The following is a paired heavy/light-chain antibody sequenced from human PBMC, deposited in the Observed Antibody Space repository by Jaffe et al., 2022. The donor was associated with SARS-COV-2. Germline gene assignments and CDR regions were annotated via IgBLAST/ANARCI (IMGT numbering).Heavy chain of an antibody. CDR1: GFTFKDFG. V-gene: IGHV3-20*01. CDR3: ARGFSGFASGMYMDV. D-gene: IGHD1-20*01. CDR2: INWSGDST. J-gene: IGHJ6*03. Sequence: EVQLVESGGGVVRPGGSLRLSCTASGFTFKDFGMSWVRQAPGKGLEWVSAINWSGDSTTYADSVKGRFTMSRDNTKNSLFLQMNSLRAEDTALYHCARGFSGFASGMYMDVWGKGTTVIVSS.
Light chain of an antibody. CDR3: QQYDRSPL. CDR1: QSVSSRY. Sequence: EIVLTQSPGTLSLSPGERASLSCRASQSVSSRYLAWYQQKPGQPPRLLIYGASSRATGIPDRFSGSGSGTDFTLTISRLEPEDFAVYYCQQYDRSPLFGPGTKVDIK. J-gene: IGKJ3*01. CDR2: GAS. V-gene: IGKV3-20*01.